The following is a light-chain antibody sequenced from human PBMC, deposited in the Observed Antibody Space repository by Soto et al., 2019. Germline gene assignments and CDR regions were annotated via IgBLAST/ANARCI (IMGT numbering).Light chain of an antibody. CDR2: DAS. J-gene: IGLJ3*02. V-gene: IGLV7-46*01. CDR3: FLSYSGTNRV. Sequence: QAVVTQEPSLTVSPGGTVTLTFGSSAGGVTSAHYHSWIQQQPGHARKTLIYDASNKHPWTPARFSGSLLGGKAALTLSGAQPEDEADYYCFLSYSGTNRVFGGGTKLTVL. CDR1: AGGVTSAHY.